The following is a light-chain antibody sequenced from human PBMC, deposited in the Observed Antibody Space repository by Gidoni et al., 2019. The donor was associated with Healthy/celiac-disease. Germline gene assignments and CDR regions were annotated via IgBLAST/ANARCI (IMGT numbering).Light chain of an antibody. Sequence: QSVLTQPPSASGTPGQRVSISCSVSSSNIGSNTVNWYQQLPGTAPKLLISSNSQPPSGVPDRFSGSKSGTSASQAISGLQSEDEADYYCAAWDDRLNGVVFGGGTKLTVL. CDR2: SNS. J-gene: IGLJ2*01. V-gene: IGLV1-44*01. CDR3: AAWDDRLNGVV. CDR1: SSNIGSNT.